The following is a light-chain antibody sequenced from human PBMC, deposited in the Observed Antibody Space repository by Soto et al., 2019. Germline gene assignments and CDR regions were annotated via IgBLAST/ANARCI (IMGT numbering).Light chain of an antibody. CDR1: PSVTSN. CDR2: DAS. CDR3: QQYNTWRT. Sequence: EIVLTQSPATLSLSPGERATLSCRASPSVTSNLAWYQQALGQAPRLLIHDASNRAAGIPARFSGSGSGTEFTLTISSLQSEDFALYFCQQYNTWRTFGQGTKVDIK. J-gene: IGKJ1*01. V-gene: IGKV3D-15*01.